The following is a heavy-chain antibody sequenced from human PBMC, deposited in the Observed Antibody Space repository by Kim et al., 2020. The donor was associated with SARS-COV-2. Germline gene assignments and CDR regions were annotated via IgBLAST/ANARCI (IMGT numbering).Heavy chain of an antibody. CDR3: ARGQIGYCSSTSCYEGGFY. J-gene: IGHJ4*02. D-gene: IGHD2-2*01. V-gene: IGHV4-31*03. CDR1: GGSISSGGYY. Sequence: SETLSLTCTVSGGSISSGGYYWSWIRQHPGKGLEWIGYIYYSGSTYYNPSLKSRVTISVDTSKNQFSLKLSSVTAADTAVYYCARGQIGYCSSTSCYEGGFYWGQGTLVTVSS. CDR2: IYYSGST.